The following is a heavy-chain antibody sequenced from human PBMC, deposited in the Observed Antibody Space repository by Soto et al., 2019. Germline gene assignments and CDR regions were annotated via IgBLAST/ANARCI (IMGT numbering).Heavy chain of an antibody. Sequence: SVKVSCKASGGTFSSYTISWVRQAPGQGLEWMGGIIPIFGTANYAQKFQGRVTITADESTSTAYMELSSLRSEDTAVYYCARDQVSSSWYAAFDIWGQGTMVTVSS. V-gene: IGHV1-69*13. D-gene: IGHD6-13*01. CDR1: GGTFSSYT. J-gene: IGHJ3*02. CDR3: ARDQVSSSWYAAFDI. CDR2: IIPIFGTA.